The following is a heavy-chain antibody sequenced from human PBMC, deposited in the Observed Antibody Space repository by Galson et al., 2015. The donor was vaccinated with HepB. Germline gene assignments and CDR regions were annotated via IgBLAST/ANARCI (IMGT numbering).Heavy chain of an antibody. Sequence: SLRLSCAASGFTFSSYGMHWVRQAPGKGLEWVAVIWYDGSNKYYADSVKGRFTISRDNSKNTLYLQMNSLRAEDTAVYYCARDGAITARQGGFDYWGQGTLVTVSS. CDR2: IWYDGSNK. D-gene: IGHD5-12*01. J-gene: IGHJ4*02. CDR1: GFTFSSYG. V-gene: IGHV3-33*01. CDR3: ARDGAITARQGGFDY.